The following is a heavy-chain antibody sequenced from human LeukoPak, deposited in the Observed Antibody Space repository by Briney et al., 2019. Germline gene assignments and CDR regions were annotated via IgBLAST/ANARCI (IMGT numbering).Heavy chain of an antibody. V-gene: IGHV3-15*01. CDR3: AKSKDVCGGDCYGDYYYYYMDV. CDR2: IKSKTDGGTT. J-gene: IGHJ6*03. D-gene: IGHD2-21*01. CDR1: GFTFSNAW. Sequence: GGSLRLSCAASGFTFSNAWMSWVRQAPGRGLEWVGRIKSKTDGGTTDYAAPVKGRFTISRDDSKNTLYLQMNSLKTEDTAVYYCAKSKDVCGGDCYGDYYYYYMDVWGKGTTVTVSS.